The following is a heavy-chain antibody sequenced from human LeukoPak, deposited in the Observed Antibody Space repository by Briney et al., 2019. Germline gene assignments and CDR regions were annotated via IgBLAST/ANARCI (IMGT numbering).Heavy chain of an antibody. V-gene: IGHV4-59*01. CDR2: IYYSGST. Sequence: SETLSLTCTVSGGSISSYYRSWIRQPPGKGLEWIGYIYYSGSTNYNPSLKSRVTISVDTSKNQFSLKLSSVTAADTAVYYCVRSGYYNPFNYYYGMDVWGQGTTVTVSS. CDR3: VRSGYYNPFNYYYGMDV. D-gene: IGHD3-3*01. CDR1: GGSISSYY. J-gene: IGHJ6*02.